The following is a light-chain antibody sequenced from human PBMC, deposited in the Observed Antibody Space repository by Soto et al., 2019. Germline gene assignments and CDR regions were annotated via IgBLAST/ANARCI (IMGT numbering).Light chain of an antibody. CDR1: SSDVGAYNY. CDR3: SSYTTSSTLV. Sequence: QSVLTQPASVSGSPGQSITISCTGTSSDVGAYNYVSWYQQHPGTAPKLMIYEVSNRPSGVANRFSGSKSGNTASLTISGLHAEEEADFYCSSYTTSSTLVFGGGTKLTVL. CDR2: EVS. V-gene: IGLV2-14*01. J-gene: IGLJ3*02.